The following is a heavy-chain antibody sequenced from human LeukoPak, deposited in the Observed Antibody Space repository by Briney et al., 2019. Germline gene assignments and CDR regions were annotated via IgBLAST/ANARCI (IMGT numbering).Heavy chain of an antibody. V-gene: IGHV4-61*02. J-gene: IGHJ4*02. CDR3: AIYDLCGSERGWPEDDY. CDR1: GGSISSGSYY. Sequence: TASETLSLTCTVSGGSISSGSYYWSWIRQPAGKGLEWIGRIYTSGSTNYNPSLKSRVTISVDTSKNQFSLKLSSVTAADTAVYYCAIYDLCGSERGWPEDDYWGQGTLVTVSS. D-gene: IGHD3-10*01. CDR2: IYTSGST.